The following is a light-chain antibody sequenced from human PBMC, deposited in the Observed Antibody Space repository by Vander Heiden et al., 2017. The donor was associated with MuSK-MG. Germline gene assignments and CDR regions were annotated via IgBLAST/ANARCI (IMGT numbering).Light chain of an antibody. CDR1: QDVSSSY. V-gene: IGKV3-20*01. J-gene: IGKJ1*01. CDR2: GAS. CDR3: QQYGSLPRT. Sequence: EIVFTQSPGALSLSPGEDTAPTCGASQDVSSSYLAWYQQKPGQAPRLLIYGASSRATGIPARFSGSGSGTDFTLTISRLEPEDFAVYYCQQYGSLPRTFGQGTKVEIK.